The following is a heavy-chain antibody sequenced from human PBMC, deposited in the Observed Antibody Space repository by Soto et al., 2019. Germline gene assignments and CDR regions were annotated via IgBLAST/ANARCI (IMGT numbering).Heavy chain of an antibody. V-gene: IGHV3-33*01. CDR1: GFMFRSYA. J-gene: IGHJ4*02. Sequence: GGSLRFSCAASGFMFRSYAMHWVRQAPGKGLEWVAGIWYDGSTKYYGDSVKGQYSISRDNSKNMLDLQMNSLRAEDTAVYYSARVASSSSWHIPHFDQWGQGTLVTVPQ. CDR2: IWYDGSTK. D-gene: IGHD6-13*01. CDR3: ARVASSSSWHIPHFDQ.